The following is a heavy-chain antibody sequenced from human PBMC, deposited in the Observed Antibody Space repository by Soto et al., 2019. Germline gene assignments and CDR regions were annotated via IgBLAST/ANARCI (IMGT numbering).Heavy chain of an antibody. D-gene: IGHD6-6*01. CDR2: IWYDGSNK. V-gene: IGHV3-33*01. Sequence: GGSLRLSCAASGFTFSSYGMHWVRQAPGKGLEWVAVIWYDGSNKYYADSVKGRFTISRDNSKNTLYLQMNSLRAEDTAVYYCARETEYSSSGFDYWGQGTLVTVSS. CDR1: GFTFSSYG. J-gene: IGHJ4*02. CDR3: ARETEYSSSGFDY.